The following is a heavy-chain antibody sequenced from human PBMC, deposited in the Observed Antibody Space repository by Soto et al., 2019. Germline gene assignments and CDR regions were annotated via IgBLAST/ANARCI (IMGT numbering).Heavy chain of an antibody. CDR3: ARRAETNGWNGFGADKYYVDF. CDR1: GYAFTSYD. D-gene: IGHD1-1*01. Sequence: GASVKVSCKASGYAFTSYDIYWVRQATGQGLEWMWWMNPNTGNSGYAQKFQGRVTMTSDTSISTSHMELSILRSEDTAVYYCARRAETNGWNGFGADKYYVDFWGQGTLVTVSS. V-gene: IGHV1-8*01. CDR2: MNPNTGNS. J-gene: IGHJ4*02.